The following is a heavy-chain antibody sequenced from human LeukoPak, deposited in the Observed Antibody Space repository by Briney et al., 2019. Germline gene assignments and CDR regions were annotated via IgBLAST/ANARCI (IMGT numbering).Heavy chain of an antibody. D-gene: IGHD3-10*01. J-gene: IGHJ4*02. V-gene: IGHV3-30*18. Sequence: GRSLRLSCAASGFTFSNYGMYWVRQAPGKGLEWVAVISYDGSNKYYADSVKGRFTISRDNSKNTLYLQMNSLRAEDTAVYYCAKAQTLDYYGSGSYYNYYFDYWGQGTLVTVSS. CDR1: GFTFSNYG. CDR2: ISYDGSNK. CDR3: AKAQTLDYYGSGSYYNYYFDY.